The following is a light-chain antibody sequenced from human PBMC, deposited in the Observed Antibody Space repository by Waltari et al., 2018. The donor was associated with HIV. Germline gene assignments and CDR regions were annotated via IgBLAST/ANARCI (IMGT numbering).Light chain of an antibody. J-gene: IGKJ1*01. V-gene: IGKV3-20*01. Sequence: EIVLTQSPGTLSLSPGERVTLSCRASQSVSSSYLAWYQQKPGQAPRLLIYGASIRATGIPDRFSGSGSVTDFTLTISRLEPEDFAVYYCQQYGGSPRTFGQGTKVEIK. CDR3: QQYGGSPRT. CDR1: QSVSSSY. CDR2: GAS.